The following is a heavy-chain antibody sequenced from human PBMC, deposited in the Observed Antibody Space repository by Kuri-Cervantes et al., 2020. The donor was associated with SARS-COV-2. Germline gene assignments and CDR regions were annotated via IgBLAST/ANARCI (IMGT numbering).Heavy chain of an antibody. CDR3: ARSTSGRIWWELSRAFDI. J-gene: IGHJ3*02. CDR1: GYTFTGYY. D-gene: IGHD1-26*01. V-gene: IGHV1-2*02. CDR2: INPNSGGT. Sequence: ASVKVSCKASGYTFTGYYMHWVRQAPGQGLEWMGWINPNSGGTNYAQKFQGRVTITADESTSTACMELSSLRSEDTAVYYCARSTSGRIWWELSRAFDIWGQGTMVTVSS.